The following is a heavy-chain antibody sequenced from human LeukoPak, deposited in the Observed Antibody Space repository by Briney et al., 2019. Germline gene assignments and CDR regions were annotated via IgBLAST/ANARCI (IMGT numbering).Heavy chain of an antibody. CDR1: GFTFSSYG. CDR2: IWYDGSNK. CDR3: ASGRLLWFGESYYSDY. V-gene: IGHV3-33*01. D-gene: IGHD3-10*01. J-gene: IGHJ4*02. Sequence: GRSLRLSCAASGFTFSSYGMHWVRQAPGKGLEWVAVIWYDGSNKYYADSVKGRFTISRDNSKNTLYLQMNSLRAEDTAVYYCASGRLLWFGESYYSDYWGQGTLVTVSS.